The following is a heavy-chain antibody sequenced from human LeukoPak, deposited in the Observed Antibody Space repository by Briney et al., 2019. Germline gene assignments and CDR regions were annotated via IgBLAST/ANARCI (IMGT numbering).Heavy chain of an antibody. V-gene: IGHV3-30*18. CDR1: GFTFSSYG. CDR2: ISYDGSIK. CDR3: AKDRGVVTHFDY. J-gene: IGHJ4*02. Sequence: GGSLRLSCAASGFTFSSYGMHWVRQAPGKGLEWVAVISYDGSIKCYADSVKGRFTISRDNSRNTLYLHMNSLRAEDTAVYYCAKDRGVVTHFDYWGQGTLVTVSS. D-gene: IGHD3-3*01.